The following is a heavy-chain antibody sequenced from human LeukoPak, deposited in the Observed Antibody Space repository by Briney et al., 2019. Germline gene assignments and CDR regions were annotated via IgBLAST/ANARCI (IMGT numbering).Heavy chain of an antibody. J-gene: IGHJ6*03. D-gene: IGHD5-18*01. Sequence: SETLSLTCTVSGGSISSYYWSWIRQPPGKGLEWIGYIYYSGSTNYNPSLKSRVTISVDTSKNQFSLKLSSVTAADTAVYYCATTWTQLWDPYYYYMDVWGKGTTVTVSS. CDR3: ATTWTQLWDPYYYYMDV. CDR1: GGSISSYY. V-gene: IGHV4-59*01. CDR2: IYYSGST.